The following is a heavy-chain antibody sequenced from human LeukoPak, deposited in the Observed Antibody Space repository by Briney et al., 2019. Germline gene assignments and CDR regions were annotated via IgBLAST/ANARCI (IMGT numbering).Heavy chain of an antibody. J-gene: IGHJ6*03. V-gene: IGHV1-2*02. CDR2: INPNSGGT. CDR1: GYIFTGYY. Sequence: AASVKVSCKASGYIFTGYYMHWVRQAPGQGLEWMGWINPNSGGTNYAQKFQGRVTMTRDTSISTAYMELSRLRSDDTAVYYCARDLGGSHYYYYYMDVWGKGTTVTISS. CDR3: ARDLGGSHYYYYYMDV. D-gene: IGHD1-26*01.